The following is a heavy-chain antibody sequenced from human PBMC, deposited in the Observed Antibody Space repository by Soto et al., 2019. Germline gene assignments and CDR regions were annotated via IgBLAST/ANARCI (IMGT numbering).Heavy chain of an antibody. CDR1: GFTFSYYA. CDR3: AKGDTAMYYGMDV. J-gene: IGHJ6*02. V-gene: IGHV3-23*01. D-gene: IGHD5-18*01. CDR2: ISGSGGST. Sequence: EVQLLESGGGLVQPGGSLRLSCAASGFTFSYYAMSWVRQAPGKGLEWVSAISGSGGSTYYADSVKGRFTISRDNSKNTLYLQMNSLRAEDTAVYYCAKGDTAMYYGMDVWGQGTTVTVSS.